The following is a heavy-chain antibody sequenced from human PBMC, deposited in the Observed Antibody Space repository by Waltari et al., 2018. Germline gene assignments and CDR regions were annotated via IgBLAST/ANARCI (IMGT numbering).Heavy chain of an antibody. CDR2: IIPILGIA. V-gene: IGHV1-69*08. Sequence: QVQLVQSGAEVKKPGSSVKVSCKASGGTFSSYTISWVRQAHGQGLEWMGRIIPILGIANYAQKFQGRVTITADKSTSTAYMELSSLRSEDTAVYYCARDLTCGGDCSIWFDPWGQGTLVTVSS. CDR3: ARDLTCGGDCSIWFDP. J-gene: IGHJ5*02. CDR1: GGTFSSYT. D-gene: IGHD2-21*02.